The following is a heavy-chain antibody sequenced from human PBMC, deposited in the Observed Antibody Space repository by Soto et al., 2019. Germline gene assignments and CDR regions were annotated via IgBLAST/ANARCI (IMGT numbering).Heavy chain of an antibody. D-gene: IGHD3-16*02. CDR1: GGSISSGGYY. CDR3: ARAPYYDYVWGSYRFDY. J-gene: IGHJ4*02. Sequence: TLSLTCTVSGGSISSGGYYWSWIRQHPGKGLEWIGYIYYSGSTYYNPSLKSRVTISVDTSKNQFSLKLSSVTAADTAVYYCARAPYYDYVWGSYRFDYWGQGTLVTVSS. V-gene: IGHV4-31*03. CDR2: IYYSGST.